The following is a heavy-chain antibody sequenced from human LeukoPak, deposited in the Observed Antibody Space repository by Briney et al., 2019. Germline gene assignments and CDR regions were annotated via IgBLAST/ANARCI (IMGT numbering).Heavy chain of an antibody. CDR3: ARDSDYYDSGGYYPYFDY. V-gene: IGHV1-18*01. J-gene: IGHJ4*02. CDR2: ISGYNGKT. Sequence: ASVTVSCKTSGYTFSSYGISWVRQAPGQGLEWMGWISGYNGKTNCAQKLQGRVTMTTDTSTSTAYMEVRSLRSDDTAVYYCARDSDYYDSGGYYPYFDYWGQGTLVTVSS. CDR1: GYTFSSYG. D-gene: IGHD3-22*01.